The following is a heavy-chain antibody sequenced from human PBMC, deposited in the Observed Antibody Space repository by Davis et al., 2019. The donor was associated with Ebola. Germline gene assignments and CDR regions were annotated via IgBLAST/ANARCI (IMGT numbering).Heavy chain of an antibody. CDR1: GFTFDDYA. CDR3: AKGGYQLLLVYIDY. D-gene: IGHD2-2*01. CDR2: IRWNSGSI. V-gene: IGHV3-9*01. Sequence: SLKISCAASGFTFDDYAMHWVRQAPGKGLEWVSGIRWNSGSIGYADSVKGRFTISRDNAKNSLYLQMNSLRAEDTALYYCAKGGYQLLLVYIDYWGQGTLVTVFS. J-gene: IGHJ4*02.